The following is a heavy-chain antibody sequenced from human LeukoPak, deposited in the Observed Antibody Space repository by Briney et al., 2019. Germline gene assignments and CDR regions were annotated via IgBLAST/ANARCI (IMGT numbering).Heavy chain of an antibody. CDR3: AKSGYNRFDY. CDR2: VYYSGST. V-gene: IGHV4-59*01. J-gene: IGHJ4*02. Sequence: SETLSLTCTVSGDSISTYYWSWIRQPPGKGLEWIGYVYYSGSTNYNPSLKSRVTISVDTSKNQFSLKLSSVTAADTAVYYCAKSGYNRFDYWGQGTLVTVSS. CDR1: GDSISTYY. D-gene: IGHD5-24*01.